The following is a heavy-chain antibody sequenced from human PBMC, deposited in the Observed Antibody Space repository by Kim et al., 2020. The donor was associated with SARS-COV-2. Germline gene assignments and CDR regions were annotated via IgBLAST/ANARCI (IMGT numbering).Heavy chain of an antibody. CDR2: GTT. V-gene: IGHV3-15*01. CDR3: TTLKWELPTY. J-gene: IGHJ4*02. D-gene: IGHD1-26*01. Sequence: GTTDYAAPVKGRFTISRDDSKNTLYLQTNSLKTEDTAVYYCTTLKWELPTYWGQGTLVTVSS.